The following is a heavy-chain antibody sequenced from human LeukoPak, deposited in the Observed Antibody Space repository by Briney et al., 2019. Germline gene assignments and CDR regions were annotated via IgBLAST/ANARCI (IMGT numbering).Heavy chain of an antibody. CDR2: XSYYXSNK. J-gene: IGHJ3*02. D-gene: IGHD1-1*01. CDR1: GXTFXSYX. Sequence: GRSLRLSCAXXGXTFXSYXXXWXXXXXXXXXXXLXXXSYYXSNKYXXXSXNGRFTISRDXSNNTLYLQMHSLRAEDTAVYYCAKEVQVERRKDGFDIWGQGTMVTVSS. CDR3: AKEVQVERRKDGFDI. V-gene: IGHV3-30*18.